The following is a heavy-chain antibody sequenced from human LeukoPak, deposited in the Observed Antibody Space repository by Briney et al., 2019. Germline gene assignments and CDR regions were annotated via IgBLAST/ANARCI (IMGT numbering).Heavy chain of an antibody. Sequence: ASVKVSCKASGYTFTSYGISWVRQAPGQGLEWMGWISAYNGNTNYAQKLQGRVTMTTDTSTSTAYMELRSLRSDDTAVYYCARPNGSFDSSGYYSEEYFQHWGQGTLVTVSS. D-gene: IGHD3-22*01. J-gene: IGHJ1*01. CDR1: GYTFTSYG. CDR3: ARPNGSFDSSGYYSEEYFQH. V-gene: IGHV1-18*01. CDR2: ISAYNGNT.